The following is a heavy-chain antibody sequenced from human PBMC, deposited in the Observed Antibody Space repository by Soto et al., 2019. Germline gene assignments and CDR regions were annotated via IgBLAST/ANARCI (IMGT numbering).Heavy chain of an antibody. CDR3: ARGSSSWYVSFDS. CDR2: INSDGSFT. V-gene: IGHV3-74*01. Sequence: GGSLRLSCAASGFTLNSNWMHWVRQAPGKGLVWVSRINSDGSFTSYADSVKGRFTISRDNAKNTLSLQMNSLRAEDTAVYYCARGSSSWYVSFDSWGQGTLVTVSS. CDR1: GFTLNSNW. D-gene: IGHD6-13*01. J-gene: IGHJ4*02.